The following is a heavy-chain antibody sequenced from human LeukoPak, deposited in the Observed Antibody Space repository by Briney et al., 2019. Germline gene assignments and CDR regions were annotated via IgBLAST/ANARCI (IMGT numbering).Heavy chain of an antibody. D-gene: IGHD4-23*01. J-gene: IGHJ3*02. CDR1: GFTFKNYA. Sequence: GGSLRLSCAASGFTFKNYAMSWVRQAPGKGLEWISAISNNAVSTYYADSVKGRFTISRDNSKNTLYLQMNSLRAEDTAVYYCATHYGGNSHHHDAFDIWGQGTMVTVSS. CDR2: ISNNAVST. V-gene: IGHV3-23*01. CDR3: ATHYGGNSHHHDAFDI.